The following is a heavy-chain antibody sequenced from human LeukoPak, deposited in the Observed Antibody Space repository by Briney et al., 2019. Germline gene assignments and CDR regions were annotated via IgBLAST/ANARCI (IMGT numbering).Heavy chain of an antibody. CDR2: MNPNSGNT. J-gene: IGHJ5*02. V-gene: IGHV1-8*01. Sequence: GASVKVSCKASGYTFTSYDINWVRQATGQGLEWMGWMNPNSGNTGYAQKFQGRVTMTRNTSISTAYMELSSLRSEDTAVYYCARVPFYCSSTSCYNWFDPWGQGTLVTVSS. CDR1: GYTFTSYD. CDR3: ARVPFYCSSTSCYNWFDP. D-gene: IGHD2-2*02.